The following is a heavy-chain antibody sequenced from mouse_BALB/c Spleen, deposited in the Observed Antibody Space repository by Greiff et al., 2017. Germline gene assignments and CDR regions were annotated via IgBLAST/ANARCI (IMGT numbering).Heavy chain of an antibody. CDR2: ISSGGSYT. Sequence: DVKLVESGGDLVKPGGSLKLSCAASGFTFSSYGMSWVRQTPDKRLEWVATISSGGSYTYYPDSVKGRFTISRDNAKNTLYLQMSSLKSEDTAMYYCARHYRLGAMDYWGQGTSVTVSS. CDR1: GFTFSSYG. J-gene: IGHJ4*01. CDR3: ARHYRLGAMDY. V-gene: IGHV5-6*02. D-gene: IGHD2-14*01.